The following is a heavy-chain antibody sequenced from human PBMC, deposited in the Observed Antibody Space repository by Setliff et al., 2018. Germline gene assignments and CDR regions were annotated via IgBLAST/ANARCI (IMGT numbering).Heavy chain of an antibody. CDR1: GFTFSSYG. V-gene: IGHV3-30*18. CDR3: AKAHSITMVRGVKSPDY. D-gene: IGHD3-10*01. CDR2: ISYDGSNK. J-gene: IGHJ4*02. Sequence: RESLKISCAASGFTFSSYGMHWVRQAPGKGLEWVAVISYDGSNKYYADSVKGRFTISRDNSKNTLYLQMNSLRAEDTAVYYCAKAHSITMVRGVKSPDYWGQGTLVTVS.